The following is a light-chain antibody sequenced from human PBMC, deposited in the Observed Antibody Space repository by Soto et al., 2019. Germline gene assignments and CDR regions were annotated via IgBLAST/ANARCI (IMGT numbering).Light chain of an antibody. CDR1: QSVSSY. V-gene: IGKV3-11*01. J-gene: IGKJ3*01. CDR3: QPRSNWLFT. CDR2: DAS. Sequence: EIVLTQSPATLSLSPGERATLSCRASQSVSSYLAWYQQKPGQAPRLLIYDASNRATGIPARFSGSGSGTDFTLTISSLEPEDFAVYYCQPRSNWLFTFGPGNKVDIK.